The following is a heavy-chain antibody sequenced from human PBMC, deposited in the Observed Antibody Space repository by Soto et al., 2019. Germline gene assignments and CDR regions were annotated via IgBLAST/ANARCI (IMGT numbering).Heavy chain of an antibody. CDR3: ARAMEARFDAFDI. J-gene: IGHJ3*02. Sequence: SETLSLTCTVSGGSISSYYWSWIRQPPGKGLEWIGYIYYSGSTNYNPSLKSRVTISVDTSKNQFSLKLSSVTAADTAVYYCARAMEARFDAFDIWGQGTMVTVSS. D-gene: IGHD3-10*01. CDR1: GGSISSYY. CDR2: IYYSGST. V-gene: IGHV4-59*01.